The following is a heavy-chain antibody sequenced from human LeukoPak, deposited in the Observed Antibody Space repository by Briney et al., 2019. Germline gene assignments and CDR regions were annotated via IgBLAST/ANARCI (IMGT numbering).Heavy chain of an antibody. CDR3: ARARITIFGVVIADSWFDP. Sequence: GGSLRLSCAASGFTSSSYGMHWVRQAPGKGLEWVAVIWYDGSNKYYADSVKGRFTISRDNSKNTLYLQMNSLRAEDTAVYYCARARITIFGVVIADSWFDPWGQGTLVTVSS. CDR2: IWYDGSNK. J-gene: IGHJ5*02. D-gene: IGHD3-3*01. V-gene: IGHV3-33*01. CDR1: GFTSSSYG.